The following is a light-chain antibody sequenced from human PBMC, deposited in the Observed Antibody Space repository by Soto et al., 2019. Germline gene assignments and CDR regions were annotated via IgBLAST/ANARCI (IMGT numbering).Light chain of an antibody. CDR2: EVS. J-gene: IGLJ1*01. CDR1: SSDVGGYNY. V-gene: IGLV2-8*01. CDR3: SSYAGSNNLYV. Sequence: QSALTQPPSASGSPGQSVTISCTGTSSDVGGYNYVSWYQQHPGKAPKLMIYEVSKRPSGFPDRFSGSKSRNPADLTVSGIQAEDEADYYCSSYAGSNNLYVFGTGTKLTVL.